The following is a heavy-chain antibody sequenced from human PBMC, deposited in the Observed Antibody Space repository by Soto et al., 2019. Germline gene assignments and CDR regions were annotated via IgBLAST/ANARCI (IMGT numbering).Heavy chain of an antibody. V-gene: IGHV3-73*01. Sequence: GGSLRLSCAASGFTFSGSAVHWVRQASGKGLEWVGRIRSKANSYATAYAASVKGRFTISRDDSKNTAYLQMNSLKTEDTAVYYCTRSVLRATDWFDPWGQGTLVTVSS. CDR2: IRSKANSYAT. D-gene: IGHD1-26*01. CDR3: TRSVLRATDWFDP. CDR1: GFTFSGSA. J-gene: IGHJ5*02.